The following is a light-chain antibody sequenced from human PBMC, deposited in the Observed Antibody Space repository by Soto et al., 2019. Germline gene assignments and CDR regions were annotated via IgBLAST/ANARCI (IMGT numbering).Light chain of an antibody. V-gene: IGKV3-20*01. CDR1: QTVSSSY. J-gene: IGKJ1*01. Sequence: EIVLSQSPGTLSLSPGEGATLSCGASQTVSSSYLAWYQQKPGQAPRLLIYRTSNRATGIPDRFSGSGSGTDFTLTISRLEPEDFAVYYCQQYGSSPSTFGQGTKVDIK. CDR3: QQYGSSPST. CDR2: RTS.